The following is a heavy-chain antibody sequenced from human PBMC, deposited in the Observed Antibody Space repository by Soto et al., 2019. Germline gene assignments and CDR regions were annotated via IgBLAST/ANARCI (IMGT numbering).Heavy chain of an antibody. D-gene: IGHD5-12*01. CDR2: ISADNGKT. CDR3: ARGGDVNYYHGMDV. CDR1: GYTFTSYG. V-gene: IGHV1-18*01. Sequence: QGQLVPSGGEVKKPGASVKLSCTASGYTFTSYGISWVRQSPGQGLEWMGWISADNGKTNYAQNVQVRVTTTTDTSTRTAYMDLRSLRSDDTAVYYCARGGDVNYYHGMDVWGQGTTVTVSS. J-gene: IGHJ6*02.